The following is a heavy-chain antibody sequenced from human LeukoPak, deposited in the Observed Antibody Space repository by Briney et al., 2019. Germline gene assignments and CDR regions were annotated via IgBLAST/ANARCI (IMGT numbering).Heavy chain of an antibody. Sequence: GASVKVSCKASGYTFTSYAMNWVRQAPGQGLEWMGWINTNTGNPTYAQGFTGRFVFSLDTSVSTAYLQISSLKAEDTAVYYCARSAVRGLPTNWFDPWGQGTLVTVSS. CDR3: ARSAVRGLPTNWFDP. CDR1: GYTFTSYA. CDR2: INTNTGNP. V-gene: IGHV7-4-1*02. D-gene: IGHD3-10*01. J-gene: IGHJ5*02.